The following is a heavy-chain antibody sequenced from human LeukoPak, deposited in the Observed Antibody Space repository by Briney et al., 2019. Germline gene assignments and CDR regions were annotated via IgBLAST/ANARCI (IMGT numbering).Heavy chain of an antibody. D-gene: IGHD6-19*01. V-gene: IGHV1-46*01. CDR1: GYTFTSYH. J-gene: IGHJ4*02. CDR3: ARDPGSGWYYFDY. Sequence: ASVKVSCKASGYTFTSYHIHWVRQAPGQGLEWMGIINPSGGSTSYAQKFQGRVTMTRDTSTSTVYMELGSLRSEDTAVYYCARDPGSGWYYFDYWGQGTLVTVSS. CDR2: INPSGGST.